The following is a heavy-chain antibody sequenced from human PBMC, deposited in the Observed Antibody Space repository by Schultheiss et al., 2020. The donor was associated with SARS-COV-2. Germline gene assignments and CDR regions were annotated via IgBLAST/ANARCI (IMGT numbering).Heavy chain of an antibody. D-gene: IGHD2-21*01. J-gene: IGHJ2*01. CDR2: IYYSVNT. Sequence: SETLSLTCAVSGGSISSGGYFWTWIRQHPGKGLEWIGYIYYSVNTYYNPSLKSRVTISVDTSKNQFSLKLSSVTAADTAVYYCARVDPPIAYCGGDCYLRWYFDLWGRGTLVTVSS. V-gene: IGHV4-31*11. CDR1: GGSISSGGYF. CDR3: ARVDPPIAYCGGDCYLRWYFDL.